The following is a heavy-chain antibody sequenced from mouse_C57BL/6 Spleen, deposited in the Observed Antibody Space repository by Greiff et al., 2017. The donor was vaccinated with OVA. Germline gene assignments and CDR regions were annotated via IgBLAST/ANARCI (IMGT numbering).Heavy chain of an antibody. CDR1: GFTFSDYY. V-gene: IGHV5-16*01. J-gene: IGHJ2*01. CDR3: ARGYYNYFDY. Sequence: DVHLVESEGGLVQPGSSMKLSCTASGFTFSDYYMAWVRQVPEKGLEWVANINYDGSSTYYLDSLKSRFIISRDNAKNILYLQMSSLKSEDTATYYCARGYYNYFDYWGQGTTLTVSS. CDR2: INYDGSST. D-gene: IGHD1-1*01.